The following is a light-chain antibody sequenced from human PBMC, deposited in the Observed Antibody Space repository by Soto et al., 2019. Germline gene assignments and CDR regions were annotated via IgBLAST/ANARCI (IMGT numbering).Light chain of an antibody. Sequence: IWRTQSSDCLAVSLGATATINCRSSQTVLDSSNNKDYLSWYQQKAGQPPKLLIYWASTRDFGVPDRFSGSGSGTDFTLAISSLQAADVAVYYCQQYYTPPRTFGHGTKVDIK. CDR2: WAS. CDR3: QQYYTPPRT. CDR1: QTVLDSSNNKDY. V-gene: IGKV4-1*01. J-gene: IGKJ1*01.